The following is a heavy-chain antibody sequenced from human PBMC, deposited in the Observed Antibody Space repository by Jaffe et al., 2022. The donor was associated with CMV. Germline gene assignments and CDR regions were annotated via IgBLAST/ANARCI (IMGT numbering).Heavy chain of an antibody. Sequence: QVQLVESGGGLVKPGGSLRLSCAASGFTFSDYYMSWVRQAPGKGLEWISYISSSGSIIYYADSVKGRFTISRDNAKNSLYLQMNSLRADDTAVYYCARDHPRIEYNRYRRWYFDLWGRGTLVTVSS. CDR3: ARDHPRIEYNRYRRWYFDL. J-gene: IGHJ2*01. CDR1: GFTFSDYY. CDR2: ISSSGSII. V-gene: IGHV3-11*01. D-gene: IGHD6-6*01.